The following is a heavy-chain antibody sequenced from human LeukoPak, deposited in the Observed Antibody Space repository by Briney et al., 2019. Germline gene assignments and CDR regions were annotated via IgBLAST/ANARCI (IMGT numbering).Heavy chain of an antibody. D-gene: IGHD4/OR15-4a*01. Sequence: PSETLSLTCAVYGGSFSAYYWSWIRQPPGKELEWIGEINHSGNTNYNPSLNSRVTISVDMSKNQFSLKMTSVTVADTAIYYCARQDYGANGGWLDPWGQGTLVTVSS. V-gene: IGHV4-34*01. CDR3: ARQDYGANGGWLDP. CDR2: INHSGNT. J-gene: IGHJ5*02. CDR1: GGSFSAYY.